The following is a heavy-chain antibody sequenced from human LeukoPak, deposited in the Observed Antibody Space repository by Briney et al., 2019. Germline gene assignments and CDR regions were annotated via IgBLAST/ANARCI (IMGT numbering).Heavy chain of an antibody. J-gene: IGHJ4*02. CDR2: ISAYNGNT. V-gene: IGHV1-18*01. CDR3: ARDRVVRPKTSIDY. Sequence: ASVKVSCKASGYTFTSYGIGWVRQAPGQGLEWMGWISAYNGNTNYAQKLQGRVTMTTDTSTSTAYMELRSLRSDDTAVYYCARDRVVRPKTSIDYWGQGTLVTVSS. D-gene: IGHD3-10*01. CDR1: GYTFTSYG.